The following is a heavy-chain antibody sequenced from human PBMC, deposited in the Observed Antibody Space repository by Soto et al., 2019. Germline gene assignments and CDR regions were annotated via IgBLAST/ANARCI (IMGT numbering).Heavy chain of an antibody. CDR1: GFTFSSYA. CDR2: ISGSGGST. D-gene: IGHD2-15*01. CDR3: AKLGFGVVVADTPDY. V-gene: IGHV3-23*04. J-gene: IGHJ4*02. Sequence: EVQLVESGGGLVQPGGSLRLSCAASGFTFSSYAMSWVRQAPGKGLEWVAAISGSGGSTDYADSVKGRCTISRDNYKNTLYLQMNSLRTEDTAVYYCAKLGFGVVVADTPDYWGQGTLVTVSS.